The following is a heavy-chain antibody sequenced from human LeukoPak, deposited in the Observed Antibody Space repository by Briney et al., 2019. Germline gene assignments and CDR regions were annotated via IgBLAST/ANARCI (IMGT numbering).Heavy chain of an antibody. CDR3: AREGGSGGSAYYFDY. CDR2: IYYSGST. CDR1: GGSISSYY. V-gene: IGHV4-59*01. D-gene: IGHD2-15*01. Sequence: SETLSLTCTVSGGSISSYYWSWIRQPPGKGLEWIGYIYYSGSTNYNPSLKSRVTISVDTSKNQFSLKLSSVTAADTAVCYCAREGGSGGSAYYFDYWGQGTLVTVSS. J-gene: IGHJ4*02.